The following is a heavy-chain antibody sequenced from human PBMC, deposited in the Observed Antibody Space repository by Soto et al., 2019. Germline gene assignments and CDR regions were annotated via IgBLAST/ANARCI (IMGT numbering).Heavy chain of an antibody. CDR3: ARWGVCFDD. CDR2: INPNSGGT. J-gene: IGHJ4*02. Sequence: QVPLVQPGAEVKKPGASVKVSCKASGYTFTGYDIHWVRQAPGQGLEWMGWINPNSGGTNYAQKFQGWVTMTSDTSISTAYMEMSRLRSDDTAVYYWARWGVCFDDWSKGTLVTVSS. CDR1: GYTFTGYD. D-gene: IGHD3-16*01. V-gene: IGHV1-2*04.